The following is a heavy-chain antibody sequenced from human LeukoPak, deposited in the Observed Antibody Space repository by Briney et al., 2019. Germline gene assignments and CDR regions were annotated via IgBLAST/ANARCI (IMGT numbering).Heavy chain of an antibody. J-gene: IGHJ4*02. Sequence: SETLSLTCTVSGGSISSGGYYWSWIRQHPGKGLEWIGYIYYSGSTYYNPSLKSRVTISVDTSKNQFSLKLSSVTAADTAVYYCARGDRYNGSYHPDYWGQGTLVTVSS. V-gene: IGHV4-31*03. CDR3: ARGDRYNGSYHPDY. CDR2: IYYSGST. CDR1: GGSISSGGYY. D-gene: IGHD1-26*01.